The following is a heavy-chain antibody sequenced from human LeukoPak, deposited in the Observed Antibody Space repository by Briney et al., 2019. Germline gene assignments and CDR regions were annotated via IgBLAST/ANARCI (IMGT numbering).Heavy chain of an antibody. J-gene: IGHJ6*03. V-gene: IGHV4-4*09. D-gene: IGHD2-8*01. CDR1: GGSISSYY. CDR2: IYTSGST. CDR3: ARLGCTNGVCYKGYYYYMDV. Sequence: SETLSLTCTASGGSISSYYWSWIRQPPGQGLGWIGDIYTSGSTNYNPSLKHRVTISVDTSKNQLSLKLSSVAAADTAVYYCARLGCTNGVCYKGYYYYMDVWGKGTTVTVSS.